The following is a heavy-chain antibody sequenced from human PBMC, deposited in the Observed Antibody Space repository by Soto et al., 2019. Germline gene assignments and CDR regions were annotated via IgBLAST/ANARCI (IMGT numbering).Heavy chain of an antibody. CDR3: AKAPAGIAVFDY. CDR1: GFTFSSYN. D-gene: IGHD6-19*01. J-gene: IGHJ4*02. CDR2: ISYDGRNK. Sequence: VRLVESGGGVVQPGTSLRLSCAASGFTFSSYNMHWVRQAPGKGLEWVAIISYDGRNKNYADSVKGRFTISRDNSKNTLYLQRNSLSPEDTAVFYCAKAPAGIAVFDYWGQGTLVTVSS. V-gene: IGHV3-30*18.